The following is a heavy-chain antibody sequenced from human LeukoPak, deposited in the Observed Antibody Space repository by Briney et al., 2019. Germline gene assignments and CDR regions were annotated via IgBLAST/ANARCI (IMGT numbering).Heavy chain of an antibody. Sequence: SETQSLTCTVSGGSISSYYWSWIRQPPGKGLEWIGYIYYSGSTNYNPSLKSRVTISVDTSKNQFSLKLSSVTAADTAVYYCARGGADYAFDYWGQGTLVTVSS. CDR1: GGSISSYY. CDR3: ARGGADYAFDY. J-gene: IGHJ4*02. CDR2: IYYSGST. D-gene: IGHD4-17*01. V-gene: IGHV4-59*01.